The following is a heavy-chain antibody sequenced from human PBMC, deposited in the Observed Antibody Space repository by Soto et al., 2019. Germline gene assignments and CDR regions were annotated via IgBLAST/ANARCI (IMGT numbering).Heavy chain of an antibody. CDR1: GGSISSYY. D-gene: IGHD1-26*01. J-gene: IGHJ4*02. CDR2: IYYSGST. V-gene: IGHV4-59*08. CDR3: ARRYGGNLDY. Sequence: SETLSLTCTVSGGSISSYYWSWIRQPPGKGLGWIGYIYYSGSTNYNPSLKSRVTISVDTSKNHFSLKLSSVTAADTAVYYCARRYGGNLDYWGQGTLVTVSS.